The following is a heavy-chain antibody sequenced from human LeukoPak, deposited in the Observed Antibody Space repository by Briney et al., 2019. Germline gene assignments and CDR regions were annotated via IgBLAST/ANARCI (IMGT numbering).Heavy chain of an antibody. CDR2: ISSSSSTI. V-gene: IGHV3-48*01. CDR3: AKGPSTGYSSSLPFDY. Sequence: PGGSLRLSCAASGFTFSSYSMNWVRQAPGKGLEWVSYISSSSSTIYYADSVKGRFTISRDNSKNTLYLQMNSLRAEDTAVYYCAKGPSTGYSSSLPFDYWGQGTLVTVSS. CDR1: GFTFSSYS. J-gene: IGHJ4*02. D-gene: IGHD6-13*01.